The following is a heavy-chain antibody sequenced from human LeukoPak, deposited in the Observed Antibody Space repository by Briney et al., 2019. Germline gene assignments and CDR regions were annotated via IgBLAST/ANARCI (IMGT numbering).Heavy chain of an antibody. Sequence: GESLKISCKGSGYSFTSYWIGWVRQMPGKGLEWMGIIYPGDSDTRYSPSFQGQVTISVDQSISTAYLQWSSLKASDTAIYYCARQGYCTSTNCHSRAFDIWGQGTMVIVSS. CDR1: GYSFTSYW. J-gene: IGHJ3*02. CDR2: IYPGDSDT. V-gene: IGHV5-51*01. D-gene: IGHD2-2*01. CDR3: ARQGYCTSTNCHSRAFDI.